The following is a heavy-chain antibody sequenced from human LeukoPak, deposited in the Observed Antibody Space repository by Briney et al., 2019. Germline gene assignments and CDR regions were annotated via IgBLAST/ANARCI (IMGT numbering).Heavy chain of an antibody. CDR2: IIPILGIA. Sequence: ASVKVSCKASGGTFSGHAISWVRQAPGQGLEWMGRIIPILGIANYAQKLQGRVTITADKSTSTAYMELSSLRSEDTAVYYCARWDYGDYFFDYWGQGTLVTVSS. CDR1: GGTFSGHA. CDR3: ARWDYGDYFFDY. V-gene: IGHV1-69*04. J-gene: IGHJ4*02. D-gene: IGHD4-17*01.